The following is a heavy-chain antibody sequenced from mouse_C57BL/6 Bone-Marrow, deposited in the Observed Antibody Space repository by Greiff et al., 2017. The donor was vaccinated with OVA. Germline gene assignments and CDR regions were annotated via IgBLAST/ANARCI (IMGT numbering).Heavy chain of an antibody. Sequence: EVKLMESEGGLVQPGSSMKLSCTASGFTFSDYYMAWVRQVPEKGLEWVANINYDGSSTYYLDSLKSRFIISRDNAKNILYLQMSSLKSEDTATYDCARDKGYYGSSYGGYFDVWGTGTTVTVSS. CDR3: ARDKGYYGSSYGGYFDV. V-gene: IGHV5-16*01. J-gene: IGHJ1*03. D-gene: IGHD1-1*01. CDR1: GFTFSDYY. CDR2: INYDGSST.